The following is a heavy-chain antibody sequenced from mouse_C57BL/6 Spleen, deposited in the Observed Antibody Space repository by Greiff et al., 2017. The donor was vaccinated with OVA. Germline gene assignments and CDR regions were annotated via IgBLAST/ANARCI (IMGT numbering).Heavy chain of an antibody. CDR1: GFTFSSYG. D-gene: IGHD2-1*01. Sequence: VQLKESGGDLVKPGGSLKLSYAASGFTFSSYGMSWVRQTPDKRLEWVATISSGGSYTYYPDSVKGRFTISRDNAKNTLYLQMSSLKSEDTAMYYCARQGDGNYVKFAYWGQGTLVTVSA. J-gene: IGHJ3*01. CDR3: ARQGDGNYVKFAY. V-gene: IGHV5-6*01. CDR2: ISSGGSYT.